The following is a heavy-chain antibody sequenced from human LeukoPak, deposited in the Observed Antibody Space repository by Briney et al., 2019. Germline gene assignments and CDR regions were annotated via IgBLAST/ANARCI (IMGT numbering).Heavy chain of an antibody. V-gene: IGHV4-59*08. CDR3: ARQLWLRWFDP. Sequence: PSETLSLTCTVSGGSISSYYWSWIRQPPGKGLEWIGYIYYSGSTNYNPSLKSRVTISVDTSKNQFSLKLSSVTAADTAVYYRARQLWLRWFDPWGPGKLGSVSS. D-gene: IGHD5-18*01. CDR2: IYYSGST. CDR1: GGSISSYY. J-gene: IGHJ5*02.